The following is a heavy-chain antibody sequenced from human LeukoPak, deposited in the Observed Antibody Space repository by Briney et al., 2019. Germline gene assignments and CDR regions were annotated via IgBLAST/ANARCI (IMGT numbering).Heavy chain of an antibody. J-gene: IGHJ4*02. CDR3: ARGKVHDY. V-gene: IGHV3-7*01. CDR1: GFTFSTYW. CDR2: IKQDGSGE. Sequence: PGGSLRLSCAASGFTFSTYWMSWVRQAPGKGLEWVANIKQDGSGEFCVDSVKGRFTFSRDSAKKSLYLQMNSLRAEDTAVYYCARGKVHDYWGQGTLVTVSS.